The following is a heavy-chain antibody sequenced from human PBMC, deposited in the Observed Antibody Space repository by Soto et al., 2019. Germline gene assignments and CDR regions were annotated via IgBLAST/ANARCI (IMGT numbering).Heavy chain of an antibody. Sequence: FVRNVMSEMQQAPGQGLEWMGGIIPMFGTPNYGQKFRGRVTINAGESTSTAYMDLSSLRSDDTAIYYCVRGTRDCSSVSCYTPKGSFYYGMDVWGQGPTVTVSS. CDR2: IIPMFGTP. CDR3: VRGTRDCSSVSCYTPKGSFYYGMDV. V-gene: IGHV1-69*01. D-gene: IGHD2-2*02. J-gene: IGHJ6*02. CDR1: FVRNV.